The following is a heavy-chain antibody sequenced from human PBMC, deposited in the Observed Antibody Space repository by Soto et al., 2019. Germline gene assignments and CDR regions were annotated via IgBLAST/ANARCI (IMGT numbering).Heavy chain of an antibody. J-gene: IGHJ3*01. CDR3: TKDIEWGGSQLNPAFDV. Sequence: EMQLVESGGGLVQPGRSLRLSCAASGFTFDDYAMHWVRQPPGKGLEWVAGISWNSGIIEYADSVKGRFTISRDSAKNSLFVQMNSLKPEDTALYYCTKDIEWGGSQLNPAFDVWGKGTMVSVSS. V-gene: IGHV3-9*01. D-gene: IGHD1-26*01. CDR1: GFTFDDYA. CDR2: ISWNSGII.